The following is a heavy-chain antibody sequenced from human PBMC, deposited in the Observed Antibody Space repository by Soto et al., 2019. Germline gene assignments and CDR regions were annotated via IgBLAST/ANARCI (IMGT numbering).Heavy chain of an antibody. CDR2: ISHDGGNK. V-gene: IGHV3-30*18. Sequence: GGSLRLSCAASGFTFSSSDMHWVRQAPGKGLEWVALISHDGGNKYYADSVKGRFTISRDNSKNTLYLQMNSLRAEDTAVYYCAKGIVGATLGLDYWGQGTLVTVSS. D-gene: IGHD1-26*01. CDR3: AKGIVGATLGLDY. CDR1: GFTFSSSD. J-gene: IGHJ4*02.